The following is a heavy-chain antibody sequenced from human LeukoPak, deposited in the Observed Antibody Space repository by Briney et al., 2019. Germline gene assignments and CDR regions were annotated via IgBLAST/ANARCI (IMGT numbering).Heavy chain of an antibody. J-gene: IGHJ4*02. CDR2: INHSGST. Sequence: SETLSLTCDVYSGPFSGNYWSWIRQPPGKGLEWIGEINHSGSTYYNPSLKSRVTISVDTSKNQFSLKLSSVTAADTAVYYCAGKYCSSTSCYILDFDYWGQGTLVTVSS. D-gene: IGHD2-2*01. CDR1: SGPFSGNY. V-gene: IGHV4-34*01. CDR3: AGKYCSSTSCYILDFDY.